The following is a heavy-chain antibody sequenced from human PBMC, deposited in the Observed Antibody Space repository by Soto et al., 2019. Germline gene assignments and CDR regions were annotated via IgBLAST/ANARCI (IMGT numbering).Heavy chain of an antibody. CDR3: AREARDAFDI. CDR2: ISYDGSNK. Sequence: QVQLVESGGGVVQPGRSLRLSCAASGFTFSSYAMHWVRQAPGKGLEWVAVISYDGSNKYYADSVKGRFTISRDNSKNRLYLQMNSLRAEDTAVYYCAREARDAFDIWGQGTMVTVSS. J-gene: IGHJ3*02. CDR1: GFTFSSYA. V-gene: IGHV3-30-3*01.